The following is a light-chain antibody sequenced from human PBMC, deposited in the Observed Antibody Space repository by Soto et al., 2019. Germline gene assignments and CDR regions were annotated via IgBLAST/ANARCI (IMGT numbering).Light chain of an antibody. CDR1: RSNIGRNY. CDR2: DNN. CDR3: GTWDSSLSSGPYV. V-gene: IGLV1-51*01. J-gene: IGLJ1*01. Sequence: QSVLTQPPSVSAAPGQKVTISCSGSRSNIGRNYVSWYQQLPGTAPRLLIYDNNKRPSGIPDRFSGSKSGTSATLDISGLQTWDEAVYYCGTWDSSLSSGPYVFGPGTKVTVL.